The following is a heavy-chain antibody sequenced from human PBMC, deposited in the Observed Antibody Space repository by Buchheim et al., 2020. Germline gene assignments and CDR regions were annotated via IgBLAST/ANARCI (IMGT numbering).Heavy chain of an antibody. J-gene: IGHJ6*02. CDR2: IYHSGST. V-gene: IGHV4-4*02. D-gene: IGHD4-17*01. Sequence: QVQLQESGPGLVKPSGTLSLTCAVSGGSISSSNWWSWVRQPPGKGLEWIGEIYHSGSTNYNPSLKIRVPISVDKSKNQFSLKLSSVSAADTAVYYCARVLYGAPYYYYYGMDVWGQGTT. CDR3: ARVLYGAPYYYYYGMDV. CDR1: GGSISSSNW.